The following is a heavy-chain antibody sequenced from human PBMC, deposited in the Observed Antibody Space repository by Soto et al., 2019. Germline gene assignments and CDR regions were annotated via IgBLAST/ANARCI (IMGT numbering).Heavy chain of an antibody. CDR2: ISSSSSYI. V-gene: IGHV3-21*01. CDR1: GFTFSSYS. D-gene: IGHD5-18*01. Sequence: GGSLRLSCAASGFTFSSYSMNWVRQTPGKGLEWVSSISSSSSYIHYADSVKGRFTISRDNAKNSLYLQMNSLRAEDTAVYYCARGRGYSYGYYSYWGQGTLVTVSS. CDR3: ARGRGYSYGYYSY. J-gene: IGHJ4*02.